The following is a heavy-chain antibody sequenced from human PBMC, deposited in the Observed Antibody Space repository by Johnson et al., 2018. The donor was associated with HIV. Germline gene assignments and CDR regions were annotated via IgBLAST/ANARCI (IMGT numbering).Heavy chain of an antibody. CDR1: GFTVSSNY. CDR3: ARERIAAAGLDAFDI. CDR2: FYSDSNT. Sequence: MLLVESGGGLVQHGGSLRLSCAASGFTVSSNYMSWVRQAPGKGLEWVSVFYSDSNTYSSDSVKGRFTISRDNSKNTLYLQMNSLRAEDTAVYYCARERIAAAGLDAFDIWGQGTMVTVSS. V-gene: IGHV3-66*01. J-gene: IGHJ3*02. D-gene: IGHD6-13*01.